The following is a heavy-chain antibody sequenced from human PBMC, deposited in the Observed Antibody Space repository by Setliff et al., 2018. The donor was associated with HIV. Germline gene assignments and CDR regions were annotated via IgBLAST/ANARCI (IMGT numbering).Heavy chain of an antibody. J-gene: IGHJ4*02. Sequence: PSETLSLTCTVSGGSISSYYWSWIRQPPGKGLEWIGYIYTSGSVNYNPSLNSRVTISVDTSKNQFSLKVNSVTAADTAVYYCAGSPRIGVAGEFEYWGQGTLVTVSS. D-gene: IGHD6-19*01. CDR3: AGSPRIGVAGEFEY. CDR2: IYTSGSV. V-gene: IGHV4-4*09. CDR1: GGSISSYY.